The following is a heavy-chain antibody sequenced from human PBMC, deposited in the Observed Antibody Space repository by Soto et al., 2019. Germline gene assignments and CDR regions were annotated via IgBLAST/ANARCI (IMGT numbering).Heavy chain of an antibody. CDR2: IIPLFGTA. Sequence: QVQLVQSGAEEKKPGSSVKVSCKASGGTFSSYAISWVRQAPGQGLEWMGGIIPLFGTANYAQKFQGRVTITADESTSIAYMELSSLRAEDPAVYYCARLTGDKEYISSWQYYDYYGMDVWGQVTTVTVSS. CDR1: GGTFSSYA. J-gene: IGHJ6*02. V-gene: IGHV1-69*01. CDR3: ARLTGDKEYISSWQYYDYYGMDV. D-gene: IGHD6-13*01.